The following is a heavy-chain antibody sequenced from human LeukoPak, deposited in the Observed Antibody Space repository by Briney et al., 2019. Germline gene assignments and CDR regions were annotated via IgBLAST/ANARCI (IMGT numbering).Heavy chain of an antibody. CDR2: ISGHDGST. Sequence: GGSLRLSCAASGFTFNNYAMTWVRQAPGKGLERVSTISGHDGSTYYTDSVTGRFTISRDNSKNTLFLQMHSLRAGDTAVYYCAKDTTSGSYYYYYYGMDVWGQGTTVTVSS. V-gene: IGHV3-23*01. D-gene: IGHD3-10*01. CDR3: AKDTTSGSYYYYYYGMDV. CDR1: GFTFNNYA. J-gene: IGHJ6*02.